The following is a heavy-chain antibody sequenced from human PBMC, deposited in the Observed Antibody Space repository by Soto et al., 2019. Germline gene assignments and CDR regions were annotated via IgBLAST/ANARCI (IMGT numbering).Heavy chain of an antibody. D-gene: IGHD3-10*01. CDR2: IYYSGST. CDR3: AMMVRGVIIGANWFDP. CDR1: GGSISSYY. J-gene: IGHJ5*02. V-gene: IGHV4-59*01. Sequence: SETLSLTCTVSGGSISSYYWSWIRQPPGKGLEWIGYIYYSGSTNYNPSLKSRVTISVDTSKNQFSLKLSSVTAADTAVYYCAMMVRGVIIGANWFDPWGQGTLVTVSS.